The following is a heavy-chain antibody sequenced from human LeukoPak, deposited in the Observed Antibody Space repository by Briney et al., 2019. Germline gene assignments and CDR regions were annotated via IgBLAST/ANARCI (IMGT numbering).Heavy chain of an antibody. D-gene: IGHD3-16*02. CDR1: GGSFSGYY. J-gene: IGHJ4*02. V-gene: IGHV4-34*01. CDR2: INHSGST. Sequence: PSETLSLTCAVYGGSFSGYYWSWIRQPPGKGLEWIGEINHSGSTNYNPSLKSRVTISVDTSKNQFSLKLSSVTAADTAVYYCARGHDYVWGSYRYTPHLDYWGQGTLVTVSS. CDR3: ARGHDYVWGSYRYTPHLDY.